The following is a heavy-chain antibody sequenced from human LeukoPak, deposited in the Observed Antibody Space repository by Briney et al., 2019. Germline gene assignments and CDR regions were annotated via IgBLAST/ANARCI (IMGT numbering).Heavy chain of an antibody. CDR1: GFTFSNYA. CDR2: ISGSGGGT. D-gene: IGHD2-8*01. V-gene: IGHV3-23*01. Sequence: GSLGLSCVASGFTFSNYAMSWVRQAPGKGLECVSSISGSGGGTYYADSVTGRFTISRGNSKNTLYLQGNSLRAEDTAVYYCAKIMGTESPLTLRHGMDVWGQGTTVTVSS. J-gene: IGHJ6*02. CDR3: AKIMGTESPLTLRHGMDV.